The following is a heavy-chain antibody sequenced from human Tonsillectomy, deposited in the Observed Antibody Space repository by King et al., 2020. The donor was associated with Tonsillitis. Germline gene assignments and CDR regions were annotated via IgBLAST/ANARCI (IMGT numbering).Heavy chain of an antibody. V-gene: IGHV3-11*05. D-gene: IGHD3-9*01. Sequence: VQLVESVGGLVKPGGSLRLSCAAAGLTCSDYYMSSIRQAPGKGVELVSYISSSSSYTIYADYWKGRLTFSRDNAKNSLYLQMNSLRAEDTAVYYCARGVYDILTGQFDYWGQGTLVTVSS. CDR3: ARGVYDILTGQFDY. CDR1: GLTCSDYY. J-gene: IGHJ4*02. CDR2: ISSSSSYT.